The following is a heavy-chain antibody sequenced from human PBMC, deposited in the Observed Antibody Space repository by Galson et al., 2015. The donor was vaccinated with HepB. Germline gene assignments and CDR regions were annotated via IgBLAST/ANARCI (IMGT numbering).Heavy chain of an antibody. CDR2: ISYDGSNK. CDR1: GFTFSSYG. CDR3: AKGEGPYYDFWSGYNYGMDV. V-gene: IGHV3-30*18. J-gene: IGHJ6*02. Sequence: SLRLSCAASGFTFSSYGMHWVRQAPGKGLEWVAVISYDGSNKYYADSVKGRFTISRDNSKNTLYLQMNSLRAEDTAVYYCAKGEGPYYDFWSGYNYGMDVWGQGTTVTVSS. D-gene: IGHD3-3*01.